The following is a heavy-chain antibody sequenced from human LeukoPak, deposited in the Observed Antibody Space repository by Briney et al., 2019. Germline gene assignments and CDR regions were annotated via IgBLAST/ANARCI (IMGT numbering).Heavy chain of an antibody. D-gene: IGHD2/OR15-2a*01. J-gene: IGHJ4*02. CDR1: GGSISSYY. CDR3: ARDLGGTTQGIDY. CDR2: LFTRGST. V-gene: IGHV4-4*07. Sequence: SETLSLTCTVSGGSISSYYWSWIRQPAGTGLEWIGRLFTRGSTNYNPSLRSRVTMSVDTSKNQLYLQLNSVTAADTAVYYCARDLGGTTQGIDYWGQGTLVTVSS.